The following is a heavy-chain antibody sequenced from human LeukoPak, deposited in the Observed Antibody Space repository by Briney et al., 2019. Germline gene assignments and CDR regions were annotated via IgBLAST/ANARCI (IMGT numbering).Heavy chain of an antibody. CDR1: GGTFSSYA. Sequence: SVKVSCKASGGTFSSYAISWVRQAPGRGLEWMGGIIPIFGTANYAQKFQGRVTITADESTSTAYMELSSLRSEDTAVYYCARARRYSSSEFDYWGQGTLVTVSS. CDR2: IIPIFGTA. CDR3: ARARRYSSSEFDY. D-gene: IGHD6-6*01. V-gene: IGHV1-69*13. J-gene: IGHJ4*02.